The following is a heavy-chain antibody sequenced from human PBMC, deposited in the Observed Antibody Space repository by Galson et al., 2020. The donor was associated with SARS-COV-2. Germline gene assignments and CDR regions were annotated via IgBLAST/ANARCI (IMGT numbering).Heavy chain of an antibody. D-gene: IGHD2-15*01. CDR3: ARVIGYCSGGSCYAFDI. J-gene: IGHJ3*02. Sequence: SETLSLTCTVSGGSISSGDYYWSWIRQPPGKGLEWIGYIYYSGSTYYNPSLKSRVTISVDTSKNQFSLKLSSVTVADTAVYYCARVIGYCSGGSCYAFDIWGQGTMVTVSS. V-gene: IGHV4-30-4*01. CDR1: GGSISSGDYY. CDR2: IYYSGST.